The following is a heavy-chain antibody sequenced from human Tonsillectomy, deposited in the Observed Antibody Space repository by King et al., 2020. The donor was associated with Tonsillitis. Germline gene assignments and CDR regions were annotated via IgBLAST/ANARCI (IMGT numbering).Heavy chain of an antibody. J-gene: IGHJ6*02. CDR2: IPYDGSNK. CDR3: AKEIAAAGESYYSYGMDV. D-gene: IGHD6-13*01. V-gene: IGHV3-30*18. Sequence: VQLVESGGGVVHPGRSLRLSCAASGFSFRNYGIHWVRQAPGKGLEWVAIIPYDGSNKYYADSVKGRFTVSRDNSKNTLYLQMNSLRVEDTAVYYCAKEIAAAGESYYSYGMDVWGQGTAVSVSS. CDR1: GFSFRNYG.